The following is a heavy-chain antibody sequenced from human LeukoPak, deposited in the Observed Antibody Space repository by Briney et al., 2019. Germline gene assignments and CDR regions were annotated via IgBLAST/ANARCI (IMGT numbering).Heavy chain of an antibody. CDR2: INAYNGNT. V-gene: IGHV1-18*01. Sequence: ASVKVSCKASGYTFTSYGISWVRQAPGQGLEWMGWINAYNGNTNYAQKLRGRVTMTTDTSISTAYMELRSLRSDDTAVYYCAGSRITAAATQLFDYWGQGTLVTVSS. D-gene: IGHD6-13*01. CDR3: AGSRITAAATQLFDY. J-gene: IGHJ4*02. CDR1: GYTFTSYG.